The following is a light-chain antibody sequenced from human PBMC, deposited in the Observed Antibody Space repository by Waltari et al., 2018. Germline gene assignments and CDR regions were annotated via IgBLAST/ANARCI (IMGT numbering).Light chain of an antibody. V-gene: IGKV3-11*01. J-gene: IGKJ4*01. CDR3: QQRSNWPLSLT. CDR2: DAS. Sequence: EIVLTQSPATPSLSPGERATLPCRASQSVSSYLAWYQQKPGQAPRLLIYDASNRATGIPARFSGSGSGTDFTLTISSLEPEDFAVYYCQQRSNWPLSLTFGGGTKVEIK. CDR1: QSVSSY.